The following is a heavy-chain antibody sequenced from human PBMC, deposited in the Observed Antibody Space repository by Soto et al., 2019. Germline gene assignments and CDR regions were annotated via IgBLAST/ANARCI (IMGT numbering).Heavy chain of an antibody. CDR3: AHTMVRGRAKSFDY. CDR1: GFSLSTSGVG. J-gene: IGHJ4*02. V-gene: IGHV2-5*02. D-gene: IGHD3-10*01. Sequence: QITLKESGPTLVKPTQTLTLTCTFSGFSLSTSGVGVGWIRQPPGKALEWLALIYWDDDKRYSPSLKSRLTITKDTSKNQVVITMTNMDPVDTATYYCAHTMVRGRAKSFDYWGPGTLVTVSS. CDR2: IYWDDDK.